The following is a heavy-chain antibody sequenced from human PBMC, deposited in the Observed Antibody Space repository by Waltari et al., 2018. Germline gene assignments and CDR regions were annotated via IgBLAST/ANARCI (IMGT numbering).Heavy chain of an antibody. CDR2: ISGSGGST. V-gene: IGHV3-23*01. CDR3: AKVGMITIFGVVSMDFDY. J-gene: IGHJ4*02. Sequence: EVQLLESGGGLVQPGGSLRLSCAASGFTFSSYTMSWVRQAPGKGLEWVSAISGSGGSTYDADSVKGRFTISRDNSKNTLYLQMNSLRAEDTAVYYCAKVGMITIFGVVSMDFDYWGQGTLVTVSS. D-gene: IGHD3-3*01. CDR1: GFTFSSYT.